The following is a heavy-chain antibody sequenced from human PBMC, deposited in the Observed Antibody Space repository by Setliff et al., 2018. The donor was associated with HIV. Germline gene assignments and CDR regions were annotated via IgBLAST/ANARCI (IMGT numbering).Heavy chain of an antibody. J-gene: IGHJ4*02. CDR1: GGSFSGYY. CDR3: ARARGRAQLSYYFDY. V-gene: IGHV4-34*11. D-gene: IGHD2-2*01. CDR2: VSYSGST. Sequence: SETLSLTCAVYGGSFSGYYWSWIRQPPGKGLEWIGYVSYSGSTSYNPTLNSRVTMSVDTSRDQFSLKLSSVTAADTAVYYCARARGRAQLSYYFDYWGQGRLVTVSS.